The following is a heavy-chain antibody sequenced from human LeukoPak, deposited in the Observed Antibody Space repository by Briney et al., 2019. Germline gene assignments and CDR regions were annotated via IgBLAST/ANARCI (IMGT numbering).Heavy chain of an antibody. CDR1: GFTFSSYA. CDR2: ISGSGGST. V-gene: IGHV3-23*01. CDR3: AKYRGSGSYYEAFDY. D-gene: IGHD1-26*01. J-gene: IGHJ4*02. Sequence: PGGSLRLSCAAPGFTFSSYAMSWVRQAPGKGLEWISAISGSGGSTYYADSVKCRFTISRDNSKNTLYLQMSSLRAEDTAVYYCAKYRGSGSYYEAFDYWGQGTLVTVSS.